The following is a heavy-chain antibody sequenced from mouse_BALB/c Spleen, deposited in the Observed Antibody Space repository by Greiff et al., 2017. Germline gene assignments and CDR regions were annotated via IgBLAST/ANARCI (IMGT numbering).Heavy chain of an antibody. V-gene: IGHV1-14*01. CDR1: GYTFTSYV. CDR3: ARRKNWGVDYAMDY. Sequence: VQLQQSGPELVKPGASVKMSCKASGYTFTSYVMHWVKQKPGQGLEWIGYINPYNDGTKYNEKFKGKATLTSDKSSSTAYMQLSRLTSEDSAVYFCARRKNWGVDYAMDYWGQGTSVTVSS. CDR2: INPYNDGT. J-gene: IGHJ4*01. D-gene: IGHD4-1*01.